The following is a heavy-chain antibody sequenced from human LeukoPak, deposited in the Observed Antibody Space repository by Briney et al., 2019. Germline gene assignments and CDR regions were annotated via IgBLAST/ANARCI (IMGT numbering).Heavy chain of an antibody. CDR2: INPSGGST. J-gene: IGHJ3*02. V-gene: IGHV1-46*01. D-gene: IGHD1-26*01. Sequence: ASVKVSCKASGYTFTSYHMHWVRQAPGQGLEWMGIINPSGGSTSYAQKFQGRVTMTRDTSTSTVYMELSSLRSEDTAVYYCARYPLGAMRDRDAFDIWGQGTMVTVSS. CDR1: GYTFTSYH. CDR3: ARYPLGAMRDRDAFDI.